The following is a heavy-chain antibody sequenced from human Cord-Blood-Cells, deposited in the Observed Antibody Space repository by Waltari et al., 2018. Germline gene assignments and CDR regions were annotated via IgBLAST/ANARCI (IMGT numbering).Heavy chain of an antibody. CDR1: GFTFSSYS. Sequence: EVQLVESGGGLVKPGGSLRLSCAASGFTFSSYSMNWVCQAPGKGLEWVSSISSSSSYIYYADSVKGRFTISRDNAKNSLYLQMNSLRAEDTAVYYCAREFGYSSSYYFDYWGQGTLVTVSS. D-gene: IGHD6-6*01. V-gene: IGHV3-21*01. CDR3: AREFGYSSSYYFDY. J-gene: IGHJ4*02. CDR2: ISSSSSYI.